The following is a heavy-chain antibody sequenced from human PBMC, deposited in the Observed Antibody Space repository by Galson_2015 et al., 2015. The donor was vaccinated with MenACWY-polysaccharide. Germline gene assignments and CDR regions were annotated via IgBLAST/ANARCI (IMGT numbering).Heavy chain of an antibody. Sequence: SLRLSCAGSGLTFSSYGMGWVRQAPGKGLEWVSGLSPTTGNTYYADSMRGRFTISRDNSKNTLYLQMDSLRAEDTALYYCAKGAAHYGSGNYYDYWGQGTQVTASS. CDR3: AKGAAHYGSGNYYDY. J-gene: IGHJ4*02. CDR1: GLTFSSYG. CDR2: LSPTTGNT. D-gene: IGHD3-10*01. V-gene: IGHV3-23*01.